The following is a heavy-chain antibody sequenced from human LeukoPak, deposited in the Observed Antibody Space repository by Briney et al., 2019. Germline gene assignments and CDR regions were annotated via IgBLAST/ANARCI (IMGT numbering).Heavy chain of an antibody. J-gene: IGHJ3*01. CDR1: GFTFSNYN. V-gene: IGHV3-21*01. CDR3: ARDDKGLGDAFDV. Sequence: GGSLRLSCAASGFTFSNYNMNWVRQAPGKGLEWVSSISTSSSYIYYADSVKGRFTISRDNAKNSLYLQMSSLRAEDTAVYYCARDDKGLGDAFDVWGQGTMVTVSS. CDR2: ISTSSSYI. D-gene: IGHD3-16*01.